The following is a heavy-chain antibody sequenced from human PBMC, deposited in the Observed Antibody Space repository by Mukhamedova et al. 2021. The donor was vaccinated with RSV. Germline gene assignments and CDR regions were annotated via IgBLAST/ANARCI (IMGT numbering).Heavy chain of an antibody. CDR3: ARGISVVVPAAIGY. Sequence: MGLEWVAVIWYDGSNKYYADSVKGRFTISRDNSKNTLYLQMNSLRAEDTAVYYCARGISVVVPAAIGYWGQGTLVTVSS. D-gene: IGHD2-2*01. CDR2: IWYDGSNK. J-gene: IGHJ4*02. V-gene: IGHV3-33*01.